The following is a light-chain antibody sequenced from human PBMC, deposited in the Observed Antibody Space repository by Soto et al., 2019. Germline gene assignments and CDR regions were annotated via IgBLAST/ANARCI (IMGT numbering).Light chain of an antibody. V-gene: IGLV2-14*03. Sequence: QSALTQPASVSGSPGQSITIPCTGTSNDIGGYNYVSWYQQHPGKVPKLMIFDVSYRPSGISDRLSGSKSGNTASLTISGLQPEDEADYYCSSYGASSTLFGGGTKVTVL. CDR1: SNDIGGYNY. CDR3: SSYGASSTL. CDR2: DVS. J-gene: IGLJ2*01.